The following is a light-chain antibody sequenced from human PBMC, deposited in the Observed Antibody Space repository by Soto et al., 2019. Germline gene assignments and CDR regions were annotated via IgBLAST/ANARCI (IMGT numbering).Light chain of an antibody. Sequence: DIVMTQSPDSLAVSLGERATINCKSSQSVLYSSNNKNYLAWYQQKSGQPPKLLIYWASTRESGVPDRFSGSGSGTDFTLTISSLQAEDVAVYYCQQYYSPGTFGQATKLEIK. CDR1: QSVLYSSNNKNY. CDR2: WAS. CDR3: QQYYSPGT. V-gene: IGKV4-1*01. J-gene: IGKJ1*01.